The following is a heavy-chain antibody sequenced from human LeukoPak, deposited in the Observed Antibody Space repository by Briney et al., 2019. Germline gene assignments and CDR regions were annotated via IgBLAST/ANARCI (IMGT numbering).Heavy chain of an antibody. Sequence: GGSLRLSCAASGFTFSSYSMNWVRQAPGKGLEWVSSISSSSNYIYYADSVKGLFTIVRENAKKSLYLQMKSLRAADTAVYYCARGQFRYYVSSGYYGPDYWGQGTLVTVSS. CDR3: ARGQFRYYVSSGYYGPDY. CDR2: ISSSSNYI. CDR1: GFTFSSYS. D-gene: IGHD3-22*01. V-gene: IGHV3-21*01. J-gene: IGHJ4*02.